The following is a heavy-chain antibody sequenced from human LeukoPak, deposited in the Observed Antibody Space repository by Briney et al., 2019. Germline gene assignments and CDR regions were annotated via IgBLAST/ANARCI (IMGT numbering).Heavy chain of an antibody. V-gene: IGHV4-4*07. CDR3: AREGYWSGTTCSYYHHHYLDV. Sequence: SETLTLTCTVSGGSISNYYWSWIRQPAGKGLEWIGRIYTSGSSNYSPSLKSRVTMSVDTSQNHFSLQQSSVTAADTAVYYCAREGYWSGTTCSYYHHHYLDVWGKGTTVTVSS. CDR1: GGSISNYY. D-gene: IGHD2-2*01. CDR2: IYTSGSS. J-gene: IGHJ6*03.